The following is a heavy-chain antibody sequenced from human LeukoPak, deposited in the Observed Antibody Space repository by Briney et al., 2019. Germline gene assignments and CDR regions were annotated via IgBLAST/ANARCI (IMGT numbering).Heavy chain of an antibody. Sequence: GGSLRLSCAASGFSFSETWMHWVRQVPGKGLVWVSRIRSDGSDARYAESVKGRFTISRDNAKNTLYLQMNSLRDEDTAVYYCAKGHGWEASYYYYMDVWGKGTTVTISS. CDR3: AKGHGWEASYYYYMDV. CDR2: IRSDGSDA. V-gene: IGHV3-74*01. D-gene: IGHD1-26*01. CDR1: GFSFSETW. J-gene: IGHJ6*03.